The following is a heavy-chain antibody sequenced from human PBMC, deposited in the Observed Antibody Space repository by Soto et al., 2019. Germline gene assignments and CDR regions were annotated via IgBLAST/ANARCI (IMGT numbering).Heavy chain of an antibody. Sequence: SVKVSCKASGGTFSSYAISWVRQAPGQGLEWMGGIIPIFGTANYAQKFQGRVTITADKSTSTAYMELSSLRSEDTAVYYCARVYLPYYYCSGEDYWGQGTLVTVSS. J-gene: IGHJ4*02. CDR2: IIPIFGTA. D-gene: IGHD3-10*01. CDR3: ARVYLPYYYCSGEDY. V-gene: IGHV1-69*06. CDR1: GGTFSSYA.